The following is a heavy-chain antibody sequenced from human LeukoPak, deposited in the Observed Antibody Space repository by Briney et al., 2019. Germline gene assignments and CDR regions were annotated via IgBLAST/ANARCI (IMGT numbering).Heavy chain of an antibody. CDR3: AKSYNYGSGSYYNHFDS. D-gene: IGHD3-10*01. Sequence: PGGSLRLPCAASGFTFSSYAMSWVRQAPGKGLERVSTVSGSGDSTYYADSVKGRFTLSRDNSKNTLSLQMNSLRAEDTALYYCAKSYNYGSGSYYNHFDSWGQGTLVTVSS. V-gene: IGHV3-23*01. CDR1: GFTFSSYA. J-gene: IGHJ4*02. CDR2: VSGSGDST.